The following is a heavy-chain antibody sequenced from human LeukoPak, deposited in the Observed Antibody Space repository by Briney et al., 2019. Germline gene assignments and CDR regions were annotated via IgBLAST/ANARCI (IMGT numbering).Heavy chain of an antibody. J-gene: IGHJ4*02. V-gene: IGHV3-74*01. CDR2: IKGDGIST. D-gene: IGHD3-3*01. CDR1: GFPFSSYW. CDR3: AKDHYWSIDY. Sequence: PGGSLRLSCVASGFPFSSYWMTWVRHAPGQGLVWVSRIKGDGISTNYADSVKGRFTISRDIAKNTLYLQMNSLRAEDTGVYYCAKDHYWSIDYWGRGTLVTVSS.